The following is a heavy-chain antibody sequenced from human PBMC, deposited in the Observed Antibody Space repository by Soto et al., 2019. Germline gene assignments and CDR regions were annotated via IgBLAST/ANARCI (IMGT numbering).Heavy chain of an antibody. CDR3: RAAARRTPGGRLDG. D-gene: IGHD3-16*01. CDR2: IIPIMNLV. J-gene: IGHJ6*02. V-gene: IGHV1-69*01. Sequence: VQLVQSETEVRKPGSSVKLSCKTSGDSFNNYAISWVRQAPGQGLEWMGGIIPIMNLVRYAEKFQGRVTISATGSNGKGQLGVDRPGTWGTAQYFCRAAARRTPGGRLDGGGLGTTVSVSS. CDR1: GDSFNNYA.